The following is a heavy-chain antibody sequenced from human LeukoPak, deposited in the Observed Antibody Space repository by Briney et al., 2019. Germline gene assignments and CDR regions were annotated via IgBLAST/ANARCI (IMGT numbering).Heavy chain of an antibody. J-gene: IGHJ4*02. Sequence: ASVKVSCKASGYTFTGYYMHWVRQAPGQGLEWMGWINPNSGGTNYAQKFQGRITMTRDTSISTAYMELSRLRSDDTAVYYCARVPTDIAAAGTVIDYWGQGTLVTVSS. CDR3: ARVPTDIAAAGTVIDY. D-gene: IGHD6-13*01. CDR2: INPNSGGT. CDR1: GYTFTGYY. V-gene: IGHV1-2*02.